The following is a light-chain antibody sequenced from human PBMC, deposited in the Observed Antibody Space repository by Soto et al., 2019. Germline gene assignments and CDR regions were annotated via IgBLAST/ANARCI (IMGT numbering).Light chain of an antibody. Sequence: QSALTQPASVSGSPGQAITISCTGTSSDVGRYNLVSWYQQHPGKAPKLMIYEVSKRPSGVSNRFSGTKSGNTASLTISGLQAEDEADYFFCSYAGSTPFVVFGVGTKLTVL. CDR1: SSDVGRYNL. CDR3: CSYAGSTPFVV. J-gene: IGLJ2*01. CDR2: EVS. V-gene: IGLV2-23*02.